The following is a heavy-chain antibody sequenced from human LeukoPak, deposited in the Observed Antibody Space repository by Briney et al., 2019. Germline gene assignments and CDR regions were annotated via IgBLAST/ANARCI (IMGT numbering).Heavy chain of an antibody. Sequence: ASVKVSCKASGYTFTSYGIGWVRQAPGQGLEWMGWISAYNGNTNYAQKHRGRVTMTTDTSTSTAYMELRSLRSDDTAVYYCARDWGGGYDSSGYPFDYWGQGTLVTVSS. CDR1: GYTFTSYG. V-gene: IGHV1-18*01. J-gene: IGHJ4*02. D-gene: IGHD3-22*01. CDR3: ARDWGGGYDSSGYPFDY. CDR2: ISAYNGNT.